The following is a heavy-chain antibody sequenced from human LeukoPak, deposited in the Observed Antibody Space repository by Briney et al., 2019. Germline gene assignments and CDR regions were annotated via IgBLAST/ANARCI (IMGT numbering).Heavy chain of an antibody. D-gene: IGHD3-10*01. CDR1: GFTFSSYA. V-gene: IGHV3-64D*06. Sequence: GGSLRLSCSAPGFTFSSYAMHWVRQAPGKGLEYVSAISSNGGSTYYADSVKGRFTISRDNSKNTLYLQMSSLRAEDTAVYYCVKAKPIAGSYFDYWGQGTLVTVSS. CDR2: ISSNGGST. J-gene: IGHJ4*02. CDR3: VKAKPIAGSYFDY.